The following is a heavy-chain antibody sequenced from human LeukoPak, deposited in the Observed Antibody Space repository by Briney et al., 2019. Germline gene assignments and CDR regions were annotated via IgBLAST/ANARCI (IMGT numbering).Heavy chain of an antibody. Sequence: GASLKISCKGSGYSFTSYWIGWVRQMPGKGLEWMGIIYPGDSDTRYSPSFQGQVAISADKSISTAYLQWSSLKASDTAMYYCARPHSSGYYWGGFDYWGQGTLVTASS. J-gene: IGHJ4*02. V-gene: IGHV5-51*01. CDR1: GYSFTSYW. CDR2: IYPGDSDT. CDR3: ARPHSSGYYWGGFDY. D-gene: IGHD3-22*01.